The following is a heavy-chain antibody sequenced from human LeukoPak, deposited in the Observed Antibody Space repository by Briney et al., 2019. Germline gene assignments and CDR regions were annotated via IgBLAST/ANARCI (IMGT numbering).Heavy chain of an antibody. V-gene: IGHV4-39*07. Sequence: SETLSLTCTVSGGSISSSSSYWGWIRQPPGKGLKWIGSIYYSGSTYYNPSLKSRVTISVDTSKNQFSLKLSSVTPADTAVYYCARASGYSYEVDYWGQGTLVTVSS. J-gene: IGHJ4*02. CDR1: GGSISSSSSY. CDR2: IYYSGST. CDR3: ARASGYSYEVDY. D-gene: IGHD5-18*01.